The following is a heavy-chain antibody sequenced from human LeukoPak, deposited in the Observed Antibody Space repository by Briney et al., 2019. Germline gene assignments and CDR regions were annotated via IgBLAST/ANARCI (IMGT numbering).Heavy chain of an antibody. J-gene: IGHJ3*01. Sequence: GGSLRLSCAASGFTFSSYSMNWVRQAPGKGLEWVSSISSSSSYIYYADSVKGRFTISRDNAKNSLYLQMNSLRAEDTALYYCAKDIWYYYDSSGYYSGWGQGTMVTVSS. CDR1: GFTFSSYS. D-gene: IGHD3-22*01. CDR2: ISSSSSYI. CDR3: AKDIWYYYDSSGYYSG. V-gene: IGHV3-21*04.